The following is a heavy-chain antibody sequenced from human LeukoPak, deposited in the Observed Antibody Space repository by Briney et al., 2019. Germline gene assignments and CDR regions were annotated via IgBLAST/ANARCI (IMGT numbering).Heavy chain of an antibody. Sequence: ASVKVSCKASGYSFTSYGLSWVRQAPGQGLEWMGWISAYNGNTNYVQKLQGRVTMTTDTSTSTAYLELRSLRSDDTAVYYCEREGGGTPYYFDSWGQGTLVTVSS. CDR3: EREGGGTPYYFDS. V-gene: IGHV1-18*01. CDR2: ISAYNGNT. CDR1: GYSFTSYG. J-gene: IGHJ4*02. D-gene: IGHD1-14*01.